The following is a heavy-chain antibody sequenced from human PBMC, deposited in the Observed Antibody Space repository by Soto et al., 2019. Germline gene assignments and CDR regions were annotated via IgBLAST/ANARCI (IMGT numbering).Heavy chain of an antibody. CDR2: IYYTGST. J-gene: IGHJ5*02. CDR1: GGSIISSSYY. CDR3: ARLNKPGWFDP. V-gene: IGHV4-39*01. Sequence: QLQLQESGPGLVNPSETLSLTCSVSGGSIISSSYYWAWIRQPPGKGLEWIATIYYTGSTYYNAYLKSRVTISVDTSKNQFSLKVNSMTAADTAVYYCARLNKPGWFDPWGQGTLVTVSS.